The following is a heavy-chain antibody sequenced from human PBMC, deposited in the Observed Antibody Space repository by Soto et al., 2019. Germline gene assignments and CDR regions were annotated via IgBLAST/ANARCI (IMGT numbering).Heavy chain of an antibody. V-gene: IGHV3-48*02. CDR3: ARESAGLNWVDP. CDR2: ISSSSSTI. D-gene: IGHD6-13*01. CDR1: GFTFSSYS. J-gene: IGHJ5*02. Sequence: EVQLVESGGGLVQPGGSLRLSCAASGFTFSSYSMNWVRQAPGKGLEWVSYISSSSSTIYYADSVKGRFTISRDNAKNSMYLQVNSLREEDTAVYYCARESAGLNWVDPWGQGTLVTVSS.